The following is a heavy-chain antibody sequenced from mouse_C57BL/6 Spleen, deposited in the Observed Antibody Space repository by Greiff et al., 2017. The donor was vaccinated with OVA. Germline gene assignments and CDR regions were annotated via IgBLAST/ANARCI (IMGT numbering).Heavy chain of an antibody. J-gene: IGHJ2*01. Sequence: VQLQQSGAELVRPGASVKLSCKASGYTFTDYYINWVKQRPGQGLEWIARIYPGSGNTYYNEKFKGKATLTAEKSSSTAYMQLSSLTSEDSAVYFCAREGTGTSLYYFDYWGQGTTLTVSS. CDR2: IYPGSGNT. D-gene: IGHD4-1*01. CDR3: AREGTGTSLYYFDY. V-gene: IGHV1-76*01. CDR1: GYTFTDYY.